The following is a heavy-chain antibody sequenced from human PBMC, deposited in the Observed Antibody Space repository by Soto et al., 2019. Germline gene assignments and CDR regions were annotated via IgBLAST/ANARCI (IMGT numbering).Heavy chain of an antibody. CDR3: AKFRDGFYYYYGMDV. D-gene: IGHD3-10*01. J-gene: IGHJ6*02. CDR2: IYNSGNT. V-gene: IGHV4-59*01. Sequence: WTWIRQPPGKGLEWIGYIYNSGNTNYSPSLKSRVTMSIDTSKNQVSLKLNSVTAADSAMYYCAKFRDGFYYYYGMDVWGQGTSVTVS.